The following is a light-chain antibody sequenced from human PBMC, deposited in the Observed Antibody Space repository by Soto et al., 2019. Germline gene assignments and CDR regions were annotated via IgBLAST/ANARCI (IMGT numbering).Light chain of an antibody. CDR3: CSYAGSSTYV. V-gene: IGLV1-40*01. J-gene: IGLJ1*01. CDR2: ENV. Sequence: QSVLTQPPSVSGAPGQRVTIPCTGSSSNIGSPYDVHWYQQLAGAAPKLLIYENVNRPSGVPDRFSGSKSGTSASLAITGLQAEDEADYYCCSYAGSSTYVFGAGTKLTVL. CDR1: SSNIGSPYD.